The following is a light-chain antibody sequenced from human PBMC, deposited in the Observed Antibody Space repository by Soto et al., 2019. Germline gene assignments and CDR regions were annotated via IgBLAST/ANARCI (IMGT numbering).Light chain of an antibody. V-gene: IGLV1-40*01. Sequence: QTVVTQPPSVSGAPGQRVTISCTGSSSNIGAGYDVYWYQQLPGTAPKLLIYGNSNRPSGVPDRFSGSKSGTSASLAITGLQAEDEADYYCQSYDSSLSGLVFGTGTKVTVL. CDR3: QSYDSSLSGLV. CDR1: SSNIGAGYD. J-gene: IGLJ1*01. CDR2: GNS.